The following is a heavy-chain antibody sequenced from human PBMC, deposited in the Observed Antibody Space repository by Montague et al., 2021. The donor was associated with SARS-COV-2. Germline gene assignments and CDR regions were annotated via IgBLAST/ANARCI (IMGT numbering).Heavy chain of an antibody. CDR1: GGSISSYY. CDR2: IYYSGST. D-gene: IGHD3-10*01. Sequence: SETLSLTCTVSGGSISSYYWSWIRQPPGKGLEWIRYIYYSGSTNYNPSLKSRVTISVDTSKNQFSLKLSSVTAADTAVYYCARHKKRLWFGELLFDSWGQGTLVTVSS. V-gene: IGHV4-59*08. J-gene: IGHJ4*02. CDR3: ARHKKRLWFGELLFDS.